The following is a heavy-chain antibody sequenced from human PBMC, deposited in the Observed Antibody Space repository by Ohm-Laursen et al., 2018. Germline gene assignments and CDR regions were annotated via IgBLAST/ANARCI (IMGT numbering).Heavy chain of an antibody. V-gene: IGHV1-2*02. CDR1: AYTFTGYL. Sequence: SSVKVSCKASAYTFTGYLMHWVRQAPGQGLEWMGWINPNSGGTNYAQKFQGRVTMTRDTSISTAYMELSRLRSDDTAVYYCARVPRIRGGMDVWGQGTTVTVSS. J-gene: IGHJ6*02. CDR2: INPNSGGT. D-gene: IGHD2-21*01. CDR3: ARVPRIRGGMDV.